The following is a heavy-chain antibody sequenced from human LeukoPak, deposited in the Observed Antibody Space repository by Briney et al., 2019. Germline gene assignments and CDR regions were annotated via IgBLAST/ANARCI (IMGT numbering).Heavy chain of an antibody. Sequence: SGTLSLTCAVSGGSISSSNWWSWVRQPPGKGLEWIGEINHSGSTNYNPSLKSRVTISVDTSKNQFSLKLSSVTAADTAVYYCSTVTLGLDYWGQGTLVTVSS. V-gene: IGHV4-4*02. CDR3: STVTLGLDY. J-gene: IGHJ4*02. CDR2: INHSGST. D-gene: IGHD4-17*01. CDR1: GGSISSSNW.